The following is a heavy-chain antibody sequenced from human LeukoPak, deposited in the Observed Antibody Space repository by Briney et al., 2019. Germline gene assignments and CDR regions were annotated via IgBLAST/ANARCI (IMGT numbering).Heavy chain of an antibody. CDR1: GGSFSGYY. D-gene: IGHD2-2*01. J-gene: IGHJ5*02. CDR2: INHSGST. Sequence: SETLSLTCAVYGGSFSGYYWSWIRQPPGKGLEWIGEINHSGSTYYNPSLKSRVTISVDRSKNQFSLKLSSVTAADTAVYYCARGVVKGGYCSSTSCLPWFDPWGQGTLVTVSS. V-gene: IGHV4-34*01. CDR3: ARGVVKGGYCSSTSCLPWFDP.